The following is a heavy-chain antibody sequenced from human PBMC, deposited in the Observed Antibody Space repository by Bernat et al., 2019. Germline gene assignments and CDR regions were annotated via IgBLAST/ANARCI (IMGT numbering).Heavy chain of an antibody. CDR2: IKAKTDDGTA. CDR1: GFTFNNAW. J-gene: IGHJ4*02. V-gene: IGHV3-15*07. D-gene: IGHD4-17*01. CDR3: TTDLQPRGLPDC. Sequence: RLVESGGDLVKPGGSLRLSCAASGFTFNNAWMNWVRQAPGKGLEWVGRIKAKTDDGTADYAAPVKGRFTISRDDSKNMLYLQMNSLKTEDTAVYYCTTDLQPRGLPDCWGQGTLVIVSS.